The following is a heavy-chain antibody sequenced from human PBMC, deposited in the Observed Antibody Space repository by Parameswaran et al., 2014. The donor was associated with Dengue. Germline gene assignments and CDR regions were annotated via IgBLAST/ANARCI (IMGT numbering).Heavy chain of an antibody. Sequence: SWVRQAPGQGLEWMGRIIPILGIANYAQKFQGRVTITADKSTSTAYMELSSLRSEDTAVYYCARDTRGGYSYGYCDYWGQGTLVTVSS. V-gene: IGHV1-69*04. D-gene: IGHD5-18*01. J-gene: IGHJ4*02. CDR2: IIPILGIA. CDR3: ARDTRGGYSYGYCDY.